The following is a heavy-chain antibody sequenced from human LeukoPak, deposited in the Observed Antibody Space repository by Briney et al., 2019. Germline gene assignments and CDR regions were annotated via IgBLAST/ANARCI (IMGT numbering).Heavy chain of an antibody. V-gene: IGHV3-9*01. D-gene: IGHD3-10*01. CDR3: VRSRVRGDPFDP. CDR1: GFTFEDYG. J-gene: IGHJ5*02. CDR2: LSSDSNHI. Sequence: PGRSLRLSCAASGFTFEDYGMHWVRHVPGKGLEWVSGLSSDSNHIDYADSVKGRFTISRDNANNYLYLQMNSLRPEGTGLYYCVRSRVRGDPFDPWGQGTLVTVSS.